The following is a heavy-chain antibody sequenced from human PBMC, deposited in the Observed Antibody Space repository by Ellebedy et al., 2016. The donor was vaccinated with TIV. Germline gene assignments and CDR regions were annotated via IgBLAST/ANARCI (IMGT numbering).Heavy chain of an antibody. D-gene: IGHD3-16*02. CDR1: GFTFSSYW. J-gene: IGHJ3*02. V-gene: IGHV3-7*01. CDR3: TRDPPRLGELSSGGYDAFDI. Sequence: GGSLRLXXAASGFTFSSYWMSWVRQAPGKGLEWVANIKQDGSEKYYVDSVKGRFTISRDNAKNSLYLQMNSLRAEDTAVYYCTRDPPRLGELSSGGYDAFDIWGQGTMVTVSS. CDR2: IKQDGSEK.